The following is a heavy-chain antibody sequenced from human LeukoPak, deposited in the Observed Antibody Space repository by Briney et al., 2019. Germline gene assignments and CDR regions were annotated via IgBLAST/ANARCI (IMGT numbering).Heavy chain of an antibody. V-gene: IGHV3-48*01. CDR1: GFTFSSYS. Sequence: GGSLRLSCAASGFTFSSYSMNWVRQAPGKGLEWVSYISSSSSTIYYADSVKGRFTISRDNAKNSLYLQMNSLRAEDTAVYYCARDPARYGSGSYYNVPRYYYYGMDVWGQGTTVTVSS. D-gene: IGHD3-10*01. CDR2: ISSSSSTI. J-gene: IGHJ6*02. CDR3: ARDPARYGSGSYYNVPRYYYYGMDV.